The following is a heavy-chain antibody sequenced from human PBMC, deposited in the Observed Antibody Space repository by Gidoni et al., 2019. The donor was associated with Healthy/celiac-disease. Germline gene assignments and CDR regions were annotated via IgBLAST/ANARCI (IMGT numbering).Heavy chain of an antibody. J-gene: IGHJ4*02. V-gene: IGHV3-9*01. D-gene: IGHD1-26*01. Sequence: GRFTISRDNAKNSLYLQMNSLRAEDTALYYCAKDSQRWVGATAGFDYWGQGTLVTVSS. CDR3: AKDSQRWVGATAGFDY.